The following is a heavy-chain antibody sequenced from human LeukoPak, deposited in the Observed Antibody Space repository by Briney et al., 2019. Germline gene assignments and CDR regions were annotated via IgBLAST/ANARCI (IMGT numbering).Heavy chain of an antibody. CDR2: GYTSGST. J-gene: IGHJ5*02. CDR1: GGSISSGSYY. D-gene: IGHD3-22*01. CDR3: ARDMPTFYYDSSGYSRGFDP. V-gene: IGHV4-61*02. Sequence: TSETLSLTCTVPGGSISSGSYYWSWIRQPAGKGLEWIGRGYTSGSTHYNPSLKSRVTISVDTPKNQFSLKLSSVTAADTAVYYYARDMPTFYYDSSGYSRGFDPWGQGTLVTVSS.